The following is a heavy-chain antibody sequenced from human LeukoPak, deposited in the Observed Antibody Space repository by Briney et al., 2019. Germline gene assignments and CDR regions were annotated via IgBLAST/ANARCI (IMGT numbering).Heavy chain of an antibody. V-gene: IGHV1-18*01. D-gene: IGHD5-18*01. Sequence: ASVKVSCKATGYTFSSYGISWVRQAPGQGLEWMGWISAYNGNTNYAQKFQGRVTMTTDTSTSTAYMELRSLRSDDTAVYYCARLDTAMVYWYSDLWGRGTLVTVSS. CDR2: ISAYNGNT. CDR1: GYTFSSYG. CDR3: ARLDTAMVYWYSDL. J-gene: IGHJ2*01.